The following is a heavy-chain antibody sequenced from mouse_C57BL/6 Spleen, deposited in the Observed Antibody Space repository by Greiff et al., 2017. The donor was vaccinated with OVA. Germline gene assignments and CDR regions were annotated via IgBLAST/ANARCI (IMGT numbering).Heavy chain of an antibody. CDR3: ARWGTTRYFDV. D-gene: IGHD1-1*01. Sequence: VHLVESGAELARPGASVKLSCKASGYTFTSSGISWVKQRTGQGLEWIGEIYPRSGNTYYNEKFKGKATLTADKSSSTAYMELRSLTSEDSAVYFCARWGTTRYFDVWGTGTTVTVSS. CDR1: GYTFTSSG. J-gene: IGHJ1*03. V-gene: IGHV1-81*01. CDR2: IYPRSGNT.